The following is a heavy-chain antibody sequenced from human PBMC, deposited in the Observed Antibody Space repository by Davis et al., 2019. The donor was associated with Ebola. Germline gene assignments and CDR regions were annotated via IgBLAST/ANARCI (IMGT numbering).Heavy chain of an antibody. CDR2: ITSSGSTI. CDR1: GFTFGDYA. J-gene: IGHJ6*02. D-gene: IGHD2-2*01. CDR3: ARAVVPAAHGMDA. V-gene: IGHV3-48*02. Sequence: PGGSLRLSCTASGFTFGDYAMSWVRQAPGKGLEWVSYITSSGSTIYYADSVKGRFTISRDNAKNSLYLQMNSLRDEDTAVYYCARAVVPAAHGMDAWGQGTTVTVSS.